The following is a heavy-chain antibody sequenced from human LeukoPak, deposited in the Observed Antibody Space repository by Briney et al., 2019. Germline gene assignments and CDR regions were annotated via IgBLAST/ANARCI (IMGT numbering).Heavy chain of an antibody. CDR2: IYYSGST. V-gene: IGHV4-34*01. CDR1: GESFSGYY. Sequence: NPSETLSLTCAVYGESFSGYYWGWIRQPPGKGLEWIGSIYYSGSTYYNPSLTSRVTISVDTSKNQFSLKLSSVTAADTAVYYCARHTSGPYGAFDIWGQGTMVTVSS. D-gene: IGHD6-19*01. CDR3: ARHTSGPYGAFDI. J-gene: IGHJ3*02.